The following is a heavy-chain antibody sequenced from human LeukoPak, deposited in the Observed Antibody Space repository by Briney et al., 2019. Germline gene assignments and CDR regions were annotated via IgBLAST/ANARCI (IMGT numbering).Heavy chain of an antibody. J-gene: IGHJ4*02. Sequence: SETLSLTCTVSGGSNSSGSYYWSWIRQPAGKELEWIGRIYTSGSTNYNPSLKSRVTISLDTSKNQFSLKLSSVTAADTAVYYCARDRPGSYFDYWGQGTLVTVSS. CDR2: IYTSGST. CDR1: GGSNSSGSYY. V-gene: IGHV4-61*02. CDR3: ARDRPGSYFDY.